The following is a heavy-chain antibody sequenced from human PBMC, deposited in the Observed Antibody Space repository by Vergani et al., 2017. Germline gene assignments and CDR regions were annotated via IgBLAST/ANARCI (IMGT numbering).Heavy chain of an antibody. Sequence: QVKLQESGPGLLKPSQTLSLTCTVSGESIRSGSHYWSWIRQPAGKGPEWIGHIHTGGSTDLNPSFKSRVSISVDTSKSQFSLKLNSVTVADTAVYYCARPRPYCTSGSCPAIWGQGTLVTVSS. J-gene: IGHJ4*02. D-gene: IGHD2-15*01. CDR3: ARPRPYCTSGSCPAI. CDR2: IHTGGST. V-gene: IGHV4-61*02. CDR1: GESIRSGSHY.